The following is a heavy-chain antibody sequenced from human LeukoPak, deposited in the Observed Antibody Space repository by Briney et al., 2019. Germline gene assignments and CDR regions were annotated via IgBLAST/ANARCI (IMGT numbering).Heavy chain of an antibody. D-gene: IGHD6-13*01. CDR3: ARVGVPVAAGTSGGDTPWFDP. J-gene: IGHJ5*02. V-gene: IGHV3-20*01. CDR2: INWNVGST. CDR1: GFFFSNYE. Sequence: PGGSLKLSCVGSGFFFSNYEVNWVRQAPGKGLEWVSGINWNVGSTGYADSVKGRFTISRDNAKNSLYLQMNSLRAEDTALYHCARVGVPVAAGTSGGDTPWFDPWGQGTLVTVSS.